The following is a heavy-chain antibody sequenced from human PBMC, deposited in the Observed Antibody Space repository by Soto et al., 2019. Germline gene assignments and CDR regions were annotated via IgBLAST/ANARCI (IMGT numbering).Heavy chain of an antibody. D-gene: IGHD6-6*01. CDR1: GDSVSSNSAA. V-gene: IGHV6-1*01. Sequence: KQSQTLSLTCAISGDSVSSNSAAWNWIRQSPSRGLEWLGRTYYRSKWYNDYAVSVKSRITINPDTSKNQFSLQLNSVTPEDTAVYYCAREFSPHVAARIYYYYGMDVWGQGTTVTVSS. J-gene: IGHJ6*02. CDR3: AREFSPHVAARIYYYYGMDV. CDR2: TYYRSKWYN.